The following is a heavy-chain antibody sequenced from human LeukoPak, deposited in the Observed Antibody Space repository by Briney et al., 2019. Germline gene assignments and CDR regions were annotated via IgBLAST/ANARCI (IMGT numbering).Heavy chain of an antibody. Sequence: SDTLSLTCTASGGSISSYYWSWIRQPGGKALEWIGRIYTSGSTNYNPSLKSRVTMSVDTSKNQFSLKLSSVTAADTAVYYCARGPLYSNYVDYWGQGTLVTVSS. CDR2: IYTSGST. CDR3: ARGPLYSNYVDY. CDR1: GGSISSYY. J-gene: IGHJ4*02. D-gene: IGHD4-11*01. V-gene: IGHV4-4*07.